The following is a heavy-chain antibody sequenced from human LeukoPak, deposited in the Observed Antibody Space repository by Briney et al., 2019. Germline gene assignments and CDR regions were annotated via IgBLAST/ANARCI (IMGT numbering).Heavy chain of an antibody. V-gene: IGHV1-2*02. CDR2: INPNSGGT. CDR1: GYTFTGYH. J-gene: IGHJ4*02. Sequence: ASVKVSCKASGYTFTGYHMHWVRQAPGQGLEWMGWINPNSGGTNYAQKFQGRVTMTRDTSISTAYMELSRLRSDDTAVYYCTRGETGRDSSGYFGYWGQGTLVTVSS. CDR3: TRGETGRDSSGYFGY. D-gene: IGHD3-22*01.